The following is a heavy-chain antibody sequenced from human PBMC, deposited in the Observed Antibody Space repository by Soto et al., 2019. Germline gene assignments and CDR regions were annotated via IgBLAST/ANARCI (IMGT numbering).Heavy chain of an antibody. CDR3: AREEVAAADYYFDY. V-gene: IGHV1-2*04. J-gene: IGHJ4*02. CDR1: GYTFTGYY. D-gene: IGHD6-13*01. CDR2: INPNSGGT. Sequence: ASVKVSCKASGYTFTGYYMHWVRHAPGQGLEWMGWINPNSGGTNYAQKFQGWVTMTRDTSISTAYMELSRLRSDDTAVYYCAREEVAAADYYFDYWGQGTLVTVSS.